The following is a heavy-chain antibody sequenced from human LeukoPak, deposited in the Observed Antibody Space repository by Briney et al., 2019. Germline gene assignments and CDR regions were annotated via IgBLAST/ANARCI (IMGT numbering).Heavy chain of an antibody. J-gene: IGHJ5*02. CDR3: ARRVEYNYGFRFDP. CDR2: IYSSDNT. Sequence: SETLSLTCTVSGGSIRSYLWNWIRQPAGKGLEWIGHIYSSDNTIYNPSLKSRVTMSVDTSKNQFSLKLTSVTAADTAVYYCARRVEYNYGFRFDPWGQGTLVTVSS. D-gene: IGHD5-18*01. V-gene: IGHV4-4*07. CDR1: GGSIRSYL.